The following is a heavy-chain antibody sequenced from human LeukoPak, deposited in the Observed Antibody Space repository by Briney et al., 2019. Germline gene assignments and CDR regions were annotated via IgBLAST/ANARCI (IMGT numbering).Heavy chain of an antibody. J-gene: IGHJ4*02. CDR1: GGSISSYY. V-gene: IGHV4-59*01. Sequence: SETLSPTCTVSGGSISSYYWSWIRQPPGKGLEWIGCINYSGSTKYNPSLKSRITISVDTSKNQFSLKLSSVTAADTAIYYCATVSGSQTHWGQGTLVTVSS. CDR2: INYSGST. CDR3: ATVSGSQTH. D-gene: IGHD1-26*01.